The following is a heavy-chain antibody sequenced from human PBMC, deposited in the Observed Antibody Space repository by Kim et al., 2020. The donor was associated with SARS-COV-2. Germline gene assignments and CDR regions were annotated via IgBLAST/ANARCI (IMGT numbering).Heavy chain of an antibody. Sequence: GGSLRLSCAASGFTFSSYWMSWVRQAPGKGLEWVANIKQDGSEKYYVDSVKGRFTISRDNAKNSLYLQMNSLRAEDTAVYYCAREKIAVAPWHMDVWGQGTTVTVSS. CDR1: GFTFSSYW. D-gene: IGHD6-19*01. CDR3: AREKIAVAPWHMDV. V-gene: IGHV3-7*03. CDR2: IKQDGSEK. J-gene: IGHJ6*02.